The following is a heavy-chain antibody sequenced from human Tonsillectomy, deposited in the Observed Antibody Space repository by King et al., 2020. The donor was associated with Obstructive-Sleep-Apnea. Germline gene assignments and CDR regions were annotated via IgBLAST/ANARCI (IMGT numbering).Heavy chain of an antibody. J-gene: IGHJ6*02. Sequence: VQLVESGGVVVQPGGSLRLSCAASGFSFDDYAMHWARQAPGMGLEWVALINWDGVRTYYADSVKGRFTISRDNSKNSLCLQMNSLRDEDTALYYCAKGLAPGNDYYYGMDVWGQGTTVTVSS. CDR1: GFSFDDYA. D-gene: IGHD6-13*01. CDR2: INWDGVRT. V-gene: IGHV3-43D*03. CDR3: AKGLAPGNDYYYGMDV.